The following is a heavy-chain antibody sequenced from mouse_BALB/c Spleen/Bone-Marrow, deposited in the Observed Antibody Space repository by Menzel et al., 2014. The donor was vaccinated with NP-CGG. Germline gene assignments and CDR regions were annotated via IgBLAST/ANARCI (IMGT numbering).Heavy chain of an antibody. CDR3: ARLGYYDTMDY. CDR1: GFDFSRYW. V-gene: IGHV4-1*02. J-gene: IGHJ4*01. CDR2: INPDSSTI. Sequence: EVKLLESGGGLVQPGGSLKLSCAASGFDFSRYWMSWVRQAPGKGLEWIGEINPDSSTINYTPSLKDKFIISRDNAKNTLYLQMSKVRAEDTTLYYCARLGYYDTMDYWGQGTSVTVSS. D-gene: IGHD2-14*01.